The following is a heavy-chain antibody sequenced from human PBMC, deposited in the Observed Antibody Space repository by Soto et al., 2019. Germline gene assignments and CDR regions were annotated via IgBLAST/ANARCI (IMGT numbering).Heavy chain of an antibody. Sequence: SETLSLTCTVSGGSISSYYWSWIRQPPGKGLEWIGYIYYSGSTNYNPSLKRRVTISVDTSKNQFSLKLSSVTAADTAVYYCARLGYDYGNWFDPRGREPWSPSPQ. J-gene: IGHJ5*02. CDR1: GGSISSYY. D-gene: IGHD5-12*01. V-gene: IGHV4-59*01. CDR3: ARLGYDYGNWFDP. CDR2: IYYSGST.